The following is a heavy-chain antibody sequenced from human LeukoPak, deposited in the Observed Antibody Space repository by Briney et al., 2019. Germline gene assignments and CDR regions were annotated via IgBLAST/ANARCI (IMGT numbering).Heavy chain of an antibody. CDR1: GGSISSGSYY. CDR2: IYYSGST. D-gene: IGHD3-3*01. J-gene: IGHJ5*02. CDR3: ARESADLEWLTYRHNWFDP. Sequence: SETLSLTCTVSGGSISSGSYYWSWIRQHPGKGLEWIGYIYYSGSTYYNPSLKSRVTISVDTSKNQFSLKLSSVTAADTAVYHCARESADLEWLTYRHNWFDPWGQGTLVTVSS. V-gene: IGHV4-31*03.